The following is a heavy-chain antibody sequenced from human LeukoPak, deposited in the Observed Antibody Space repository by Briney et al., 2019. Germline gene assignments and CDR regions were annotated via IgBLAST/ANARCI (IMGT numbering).Heavy chain of an antibody. J-gene: IGHJ4*02. CDR1: GFTFNNFA. D-gene: IGHD3-16*01. CDR3: VKGSDDARPYFFAY. Sequence: GGSLRLSCAASGFTFNNFAMSWVRQAPGKGLEWVSAITDSGYDTYHADSVKGRFTISRDNSKNTLYLQMNSLRVDGTAVYYCVKGSDDARPYFFAYWGQGTLITVSS. CDR2: ITDSGYDT. V-gene: IGHV3-23*01.